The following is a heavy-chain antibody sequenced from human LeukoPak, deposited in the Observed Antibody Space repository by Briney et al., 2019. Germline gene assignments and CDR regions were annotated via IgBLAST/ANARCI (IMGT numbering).Heavy chain of an antibody. V-gene: IGHV3-30*04. CDR3: PNLDYAQDY. D-gene: IGHD4-17*01. J-gene: IGHJ4*02. CDR1: GFTFSSYV. Sequence: PGGSLRLCCAAYGFTFSSYVMHWVRQAPGKGLEWEAVISYDGSNKYYADSVKGRFNISRDNYNNNLYLQMNSLRAGDTAVYECPNLDYAQDYWGQGTLVTVSS. CDR2: ISYDGSNK.